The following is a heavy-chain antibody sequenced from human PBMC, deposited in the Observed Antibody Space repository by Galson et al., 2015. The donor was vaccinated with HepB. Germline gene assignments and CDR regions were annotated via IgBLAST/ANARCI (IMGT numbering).Heavy chain of an antibody. CDR1: GFTFSSYA. CDR2: ISNDGSNK. V-gene: IGHV3-30-3*01. CDR3: ARDRIPVAEGAFDN. J-gene: IGHJ3*02. Sequence: LRLSCAASGFTFSSYAMHWVRQTPGKGLEWVAIISNDGSNKYYADSVKGRFTISRDNSKKTLYLQLNSLRAEDTAVYYCARDRIPVAEGAFDNWGQGTMVTVSS. D-gene: IGHD6-19*01.